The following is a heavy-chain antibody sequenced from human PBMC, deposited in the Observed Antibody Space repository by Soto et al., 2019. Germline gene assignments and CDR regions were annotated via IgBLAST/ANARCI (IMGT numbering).Heavy chain of an antibody. D-gene: IGHD7-27*01. CDR3: ARPNGGGALGL. J-gene: IGHJ4*02. V-gene: IGHV1-46*01. CDR1: GYTFAIYY. Sequence: GASVKVSCKGSGYTFAIYYMHWVRQAPGQGLEWMGIINPSGGSTSYAQKFQGRVTMTRDTSTSTVYMELSSLRSEDTAVYYCARPNGGGALGLWGQGTLVTVSS. CDR2: INPSGGST.